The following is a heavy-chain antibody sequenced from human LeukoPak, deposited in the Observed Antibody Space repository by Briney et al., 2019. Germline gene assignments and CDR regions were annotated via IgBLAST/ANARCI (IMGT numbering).Heavy chain of an antibody. V-gene: IGHV4-59*01. CDR2: IYYSGST. D-gene: IGHD4-23*01. CDR3: ASYDYGGNWGFDY. CDR1: GGSISSYY. Sequence: SETLSLTCTVSGGSISSYYWSWIRQPPGKGLEWIGYIYYSGSTNYNPSLKSRVTISVDTSKNQFSLKLSSVTAADRAVYYCASYDYGGNWGFDYWGQGTLVTVSS. J-gene: IGHJ4*02.